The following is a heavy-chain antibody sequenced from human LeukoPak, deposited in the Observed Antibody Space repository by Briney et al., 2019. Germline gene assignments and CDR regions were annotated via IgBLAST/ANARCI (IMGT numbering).Heavy chain of an antibody. Sequence: GGSLRLSCAASGFNFSSYWMSWVRQAPGRGLEWVANIKPDGGEESYVDSVRGRFTISRDNAKNSLFLQMNSLRGEDTAVYSCVRGAGGGDYWGQGTLVTVSS. CDR3: VRGAGGGDY. CDR1: GFNFSSYW. J-gene: IGHJ4*02. V-gene: IGHV3-7*04. CDR2: IKPDGGEE. D-gene: IGHD6-19*01.